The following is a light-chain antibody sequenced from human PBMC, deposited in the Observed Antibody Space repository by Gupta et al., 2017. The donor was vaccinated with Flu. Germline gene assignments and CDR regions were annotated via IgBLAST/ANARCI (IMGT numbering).Light chain of an antibody. CDR1: QSLLHSNGYNY. CDR3: VQALST. CDR2: WGA. J-gene: IGKJ3*01. Sequence: DIVMTQSPLSLPVTPGEPASISCRSSQSLLHSNGYNYLDWYLQKPGQSPQLLSYWGANRASGVYDRVGGSASGTDFTRKLRIVEAEDVGGEDGVQALSTFGHGTNVDIK. V-gene: IGKV2-28*01.